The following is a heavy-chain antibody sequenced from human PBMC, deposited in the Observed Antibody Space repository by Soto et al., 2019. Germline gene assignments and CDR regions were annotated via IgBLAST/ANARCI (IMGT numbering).Heavy chain of an antibody. CDR1: GGSISSSNW. D-gene: IGHD3-10*01. CDR2: AYPSGGT. Sequence: SETLSLTCAVSGGSISSSNWWSWVRQPPGKGLEWIGEAYPSGGTSYNPSLKSRITISIDASKSQFSLKVNSVTAADTAVYYCARQGFGTIHGLVDVWGQGTTVTVSS. J-gene: IGHJ6*02. V-gene: IGHV4-4*02. CDR3: ARQGFGTIHGLVDV.